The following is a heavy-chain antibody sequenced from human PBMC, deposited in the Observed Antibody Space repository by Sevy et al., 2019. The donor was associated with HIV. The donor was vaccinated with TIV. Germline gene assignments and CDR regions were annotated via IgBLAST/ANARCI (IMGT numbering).Heavy chain of an antibody. CDR1: GFTFDDYA. V-gene: IGHV3-9*01. Sequence: GGSLRLSCAASGFTFDDYAMHWVRQAPGKGLEWVSGISWNSGSIGYADSVKGRFTISRDNAKNSLYLKMNSLRAEDTDLYYCAKDVCTNGVCSTKYSSSWGGFDYWGQGTLVTVSS. CDR3: AKDVCTNGVCSTKYSSSWGGFDY. J-gene: IGHJ4*02. CDR2: ISWNSGSI. D-gene: IGHD2-8*01.